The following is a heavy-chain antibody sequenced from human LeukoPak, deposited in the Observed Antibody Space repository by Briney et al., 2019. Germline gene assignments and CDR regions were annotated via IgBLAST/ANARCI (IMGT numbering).Heavy chain of an antibody. CDR3: AKTPRFYYMDV. Sequence: GGSLRLSCAASGFTFSSYWMSWVRQAPGKGLEWVSGISSGGSTYYADSVKGRFSISRDNSKDTLYMQMNSLRAEDTAVYYCAKTPRFYYMDVWGKGTTVTVSS. CDR2: ISSGGST. V-gene: IGHV3-23*01. CDR1: GFTFSSYW. J-gene: IGHJ6*03.